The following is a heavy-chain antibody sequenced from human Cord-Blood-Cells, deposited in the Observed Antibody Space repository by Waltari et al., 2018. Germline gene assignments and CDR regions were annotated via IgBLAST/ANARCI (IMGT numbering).Heavy chain of an antibody. Sequence: QVQLVQSGAEVKKPGSSVKVSCKASGGTFSSYAISWVRQAPGQGIEWMGGIIPIRGIANYAQKCQGRVTITADKSTSTAYMELSRLRSEDTAVYYCARTKGGYDILTGYSYYYYYYMDVWGKGTTVTVSS. V-gene: IGHV1-69*10. CDR1: GGTFSSYA. D-gene: IGHD3-9*01. J-gene: IGHJ6*03. CDR3: ARTKGGYDILTGYSYYYYYYMDV. CDR2: IIPIRGIA.